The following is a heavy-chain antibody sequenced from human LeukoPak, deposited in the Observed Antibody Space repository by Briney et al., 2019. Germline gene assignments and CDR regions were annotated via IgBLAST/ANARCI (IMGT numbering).Heavy chain of an antibody. D-gene: IGHD3-10*01. Sequence: SVKVSCKASGGTFISYAISWVRQAPGQGLEWMGGIIPIFGTANYAQKFQGRVTITADESTSTAYMELSSLRSEDTAVYYCARDHGSGYYYMDVWGKGTTVTVSS. CDR2: IIPIFGTA. CDR1: GGTFISYA. CDR3: ARDHGSGYYYMDV. J-gene: IGHJ6*03. V-gene: IGHV1-69*01.